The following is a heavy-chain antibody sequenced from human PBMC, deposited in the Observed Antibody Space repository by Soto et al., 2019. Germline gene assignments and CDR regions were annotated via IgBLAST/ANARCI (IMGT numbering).Heavy chain of an antibody. CDR2: ISGSGGST. D-gene: IGHD3-3*01. CDR3: AKGRFLEWLFDY. J-gene: IGHJ4*02. CDR1: GFTFSSYA. Sequence: GESLKISCAASGFTFSSYAMSWVRQAPGKGLEWVSAISGSGGSTYYADSVKGRFTISRDNSKNTLYLQMNSLRAEDTAVYYCAKGRFLEWLFDYWGQGTLVTVSS. V-gene: IGHV3-23*01.